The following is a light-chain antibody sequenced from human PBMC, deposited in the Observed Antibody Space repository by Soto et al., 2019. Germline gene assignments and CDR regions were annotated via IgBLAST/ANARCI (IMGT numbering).Light chain of an antibody. J-gene: IGLJ1*01. CDR1: SSDVGGYNY. CDR3: SSYTTSNTRQIV. CDR2: DVS. Sequence: QSVLTQPASVSVSPGQSITISCTGTSSDVGGYNYVSWYQQHPGTAPKFMIYDVSNRPSGVSNRFSGSKSGNTASLTISGLQAEDEADYYCSSYTTSNTRQIVFGTGTKVTV. V-gene: IGLV2-14*01.